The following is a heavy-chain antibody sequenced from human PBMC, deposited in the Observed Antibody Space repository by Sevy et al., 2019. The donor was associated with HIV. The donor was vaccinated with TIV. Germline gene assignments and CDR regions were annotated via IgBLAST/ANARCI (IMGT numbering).Heavy chain of an antibody. CDR1: GFTFSSYG. V-gene: IGHV3-33*01. CDR3: ARDGLGTISEEDYYMDV. Sequence: GGSLRLSCAASGFTFSSYGMHWVRQAPGKGLEWVAVIWYDGSNKYYADSVKGRFTISRDNSKNTLYLQMNSLRAEDTAVYYCARDGLGTISEEDYYMDVWGKWTTVTVSS. CDR2: IWYDGSNK. D-gene: IGHD1-1*01. J-gene: IGHJ6*03.